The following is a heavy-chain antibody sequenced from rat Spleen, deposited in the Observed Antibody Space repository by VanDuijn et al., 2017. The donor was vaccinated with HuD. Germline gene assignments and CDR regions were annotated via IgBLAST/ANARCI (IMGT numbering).Heavy chain of an antibody. CDR3: TRPGYGGYRGYFDY. V-gene: IGHV5S14*01. Sequence: EVQLVESGGGLVQPGRSLKLSCAGSGFTFSNYGMAWVRQTPTKGLEWVASISTGGGKTYYRDSVKGRFTISRDNAKNTQYLQVDSLRSEDTATYYCTRPGYGGYRGYFDYWGQGVMVTVSS. CDR2: ISTGGGKT. J-gene: IGHJ2*01. CDR1: GFTFSNYG. D-gene: IGHD1-11*01.